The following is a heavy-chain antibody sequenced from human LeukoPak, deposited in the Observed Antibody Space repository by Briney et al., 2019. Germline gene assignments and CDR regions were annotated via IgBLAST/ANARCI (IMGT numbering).Heavy chain of an antibody. CDR3: GRIAINASNGMDV. Sequence: GGSQRLPRAVCGHKFSDHYLHWVRQAPGKGLEGVGRSSNQASSYTTEYAACVEGQFTIPRDVYESHLYVQMNSLRNDDMALYDCGRIAINASNGMDVWGQGTTVTVSS. CDR2: SSNQASSYTT. D-gene: IGHD2-21*01. CDR1: GHKFSDHY. J-gene: IGHJ6*02. V-gene: IGHV3-72*01.